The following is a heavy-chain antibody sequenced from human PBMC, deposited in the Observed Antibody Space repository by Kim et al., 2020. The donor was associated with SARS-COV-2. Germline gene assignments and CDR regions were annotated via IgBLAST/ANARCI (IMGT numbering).Heavy chain of an antibody. CDR3: GRDDYGGVNIKYYGIDV. CDR1: GFSFSGYA. D-gene: IGHD3-16*01. Sequence: GGSLRLSCAASGFSFSGYAMNWVRQAPGKGLEWVALISYDGSKEFYADSVKGRFTISRDNSKNTLDLQMNSLRAEDTAVYSCGRDDYGGVNIKYYGIDVWGQGTTVTVSS. V-gene: IGHV3-30*04. CDR2: ISYDGSKE. J-gene: IGHJ6*02.